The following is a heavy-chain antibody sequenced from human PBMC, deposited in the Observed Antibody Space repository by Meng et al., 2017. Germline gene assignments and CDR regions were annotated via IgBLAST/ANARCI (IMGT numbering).Heavy chain of an antibody. CDR1: GFTFSSYA. J-gene: IGHJ6*02. Sequence: GESLKISCAASGFTFSSYAMSWVRQAPGKGLEWVSSISSSSSYIYYADSVKGRFTTSRDNAKNSLYLQMNSLRAEDTAVYYCARDRYGDYALWLDYYYYYGMDVWGQGTTVTVSS. D-gene: IGHD4-17*01. CDR2: ISSSSSYI. CDR3: ARDRYGDYALWLDYYYYYGMDV. V-gene: IGHV3-21*01.